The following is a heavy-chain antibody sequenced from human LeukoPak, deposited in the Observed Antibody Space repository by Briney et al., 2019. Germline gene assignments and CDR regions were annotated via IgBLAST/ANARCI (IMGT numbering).Heavy chain of an antibody. CDR2: VSNDGSNK. CDR1: GFTFSSYA. V-gene: IGHV3-30-3*01. D-gene: IGHD3-22*01. CDR3: ARGPMIVVVISLDLDY. J-gene: IGHJ4*02. Sequence: GRSLRLSCAASGFTFSSYAMHWVRQAPGKGLEWVAVVSNDGSNKYYADSVKGRFTISRDNSKNTLYLQMNSLRAEDTAVYYCARGPMIVVVISLDLDYWGQGTLVTVFS.